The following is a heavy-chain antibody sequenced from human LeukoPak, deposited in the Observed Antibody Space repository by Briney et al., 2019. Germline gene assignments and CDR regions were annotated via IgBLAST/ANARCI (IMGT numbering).Heavy chain of an antibody. CDR3: AREGLRHYYDSSGLDS. J-gene: IGHJ4*02. V-gene: IGHV3-30*02. CDR1: GFTFSSYG. D-gene: IGHD3-22*01. Sequence: GGSLRLSCAASGFTFSSYGMHWVRQAPGKGLEWVAFIRYDGSNKYYADSVKGRFTISRDNSKNTLYLQMNSLRAEDTAVYYCAREGLRHYYDSSGLDSWGQGTLVTVSS. CDR2: IRYDGSNK.